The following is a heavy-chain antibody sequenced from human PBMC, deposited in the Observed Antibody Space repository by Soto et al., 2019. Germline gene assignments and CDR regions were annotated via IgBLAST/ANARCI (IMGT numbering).Heavy chain of an antibody. V-gene: IGHV1-18*01. CDR3: ARVDCSSTSCYYYYYYMDV. J-gene: IGHJ6*03. CDR2: ISAYNGNT. CDR1: GYTFTSYG. D-gene: IGHD2-2*01. Sequence: QVQLVQSGAEVKKPGASVKVSCKASGYTFTSYGISWVRQAPGQGLEWMGWISAYNGNTNYAQKLQGRVTMTTDTSTSTAYMELKSLRSDDTAVYYCARVDCSSTSCYYYYYYMDVWGKGTTVTVSS.